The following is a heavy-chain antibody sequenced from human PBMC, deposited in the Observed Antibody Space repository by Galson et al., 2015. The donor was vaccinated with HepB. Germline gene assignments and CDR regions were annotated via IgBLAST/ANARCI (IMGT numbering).Heavy chain of an antibody. CDR2: ISGSGGGT. D-gene: IGHD2-2*01. Sequence: SLRLSCAASGSTFSSHATSWVRQAPGKGLEWVSAISGSGGGTYYADSVRGRFTISRDNSKNTLYLQMHSLRAEDTAVYYCAKDVGSIWSYYGVDVWGQGTTVTVSS. V-gene: IGHV3-23*01. CDR3: AKDVGSIWSYYGVDV. J-gene: IGHJ6*02. CDR1: GSTFSSHA.